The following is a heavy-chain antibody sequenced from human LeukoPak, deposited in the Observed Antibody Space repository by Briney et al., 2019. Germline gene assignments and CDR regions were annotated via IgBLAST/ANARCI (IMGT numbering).Heavy chain of an antibody. Sequence: PGGSLRLSCAASEFTFSSYAMSWVRQAPGKGLEWDSLISGSGDITYYADSAKGRFTISRDNSKNTLYLQMNSLRAEDTAVYYCAKSRGLSVPMSRYLDHWGQGTLVTVSS. D-gene: IGHD3-10*01. V-gene: IGHV3-23*01. CDR1: EFTFSSYA. CDR2: ISGSGDIT. J-gene: IGHJ4*02. CDR3: AKSRGLSVPMSRYLDH.